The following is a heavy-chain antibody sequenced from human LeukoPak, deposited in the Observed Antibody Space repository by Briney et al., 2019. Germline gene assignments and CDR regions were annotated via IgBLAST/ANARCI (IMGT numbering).Heavy chain of an antibody. CDR1: GGSIRSDQ. CDR3: ARREYSSGWYYFDY. CDR2: IYTGGST. J-gene: IGHJ4*02. V-gene: IGHV4-4*07. D-gene: IGHD6-19*01. Sequence: SETLSLTCTVSGGSIRSDQWSWIRQPAGKGLEWIGRIYTGGSTNYNPSLRSRVTISADTSKNQFSLKLSSVTAADTAVYYCARREYSSGWYYFDYWGQGTLVTVSS.